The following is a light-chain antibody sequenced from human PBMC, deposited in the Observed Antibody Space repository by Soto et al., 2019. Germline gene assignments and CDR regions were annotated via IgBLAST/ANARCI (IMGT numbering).Light chain of an antibody. CDR1: QAISNF. J-gene: IGKJ4*01. V-gene: IGKV1-27*01. CDR3: QKYDSVPLT. CDR2: AAS. Sequence: DIQMTQSPSSLSASVGDRVTITCRARQAISNFVAWYPQKPGKVPKVLISAASTLQSGVPSRFSGSGSGTEFTLTISSLQPEDVATYFCQKYDSVPLTFGGGTKVEIK.